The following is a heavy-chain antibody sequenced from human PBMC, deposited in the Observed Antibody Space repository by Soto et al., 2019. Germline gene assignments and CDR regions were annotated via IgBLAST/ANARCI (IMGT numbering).Heavy chain of an antibody. CDR1: GFTFSSYA. D-gene: IGHD2-8*01. CDR2: ISGSGGST. J-gene: IGHJ4*02. CDR3: AKRAQGSEWSEYFDY. V-gene: IGHV3-23*01. Sequence: GGSLRLSCAASGFTFSSYAMSWVRQAPGKGLEWVSAISGSGGSTYYADSVKGRFTISRDNSKNTLYLQMNNLRAEDTAVYYCAKRAQGSEWSEYFDYWGQGTLVTVSS.